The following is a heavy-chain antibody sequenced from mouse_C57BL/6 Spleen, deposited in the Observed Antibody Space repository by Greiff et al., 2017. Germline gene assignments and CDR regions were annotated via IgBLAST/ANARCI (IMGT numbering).Heavy chain of an antibody. J-gene: IGHJ4*01. D-gene: IGHD2-4*01. CDR1: GYTFTSYW. CDR3: ALYYDYDEDYAMDY. Sequence: QVQLQQPGAELVKPGASVKLSCKASGYTFTSYWMHWVKQRPGQGLEWIGMIHPNSGSTNYNEKFKSKATLTVDKSSSTAYMQLSSLTSEDSAVYYCALYYDYDEDYAMDYWGQGTSVTVSS. V-gene: IGHV1-64*01. CDR2: IHPNSGST.